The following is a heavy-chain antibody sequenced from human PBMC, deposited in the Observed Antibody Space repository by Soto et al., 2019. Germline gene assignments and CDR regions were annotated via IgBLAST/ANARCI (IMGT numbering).Heavy chain of an antibody. CDR2: ISGSGGST. V-gene: IGHV3-23*01. D-gene: IGHD6-19*01. J-gene: IGHJ5*02. Sequence: GGSLKLSSAASGFPFSIYKMSGVRQAPGKGLEWVSAISGSGGSTYYADSVKVRFTISRDNSTSTLYLQMNSLRAEDTAVYYCAKSRHSGWYLHETPNWFDPWGQGTLVTVSS. CDR1: GFPFSIYK. CDR3: AKSRHSGWYLHETPNWFDP.